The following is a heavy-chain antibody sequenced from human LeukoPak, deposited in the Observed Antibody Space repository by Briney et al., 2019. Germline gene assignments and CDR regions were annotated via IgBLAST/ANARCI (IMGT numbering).Heavy chain of an antibody. V-gene: IGHV4-39*01. J-gene: IGHJ6*03. CDR1: GGSISSSSYY. CDR3: ARRYSGSYSQYYYYYMDV. D-gene: IGHD1-26*01. CDR2: IYYSGGT. Sequence: SETLSLTCTVSGGSISSSSYYWGWIRQPPGKRLEWIGSIYYSGGTYYNPSLKSRVTISVDTSKNQFSLKLSSVTAADTAVYYCARRYSGSYSQYYYYYMDVWGKGTTVTVSS.